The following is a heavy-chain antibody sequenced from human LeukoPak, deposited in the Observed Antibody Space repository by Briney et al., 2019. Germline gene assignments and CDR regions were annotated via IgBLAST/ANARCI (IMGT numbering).Heavy chain of an antibody. J-gene: IGHJ4*02. CDR3: AKAQLLRHIVVVTAQYYFDY. D-gene: IGHD2-21*02. Sequence: QPGGSLRLSCAASGFTFSSYAMSWVRQAPGKGLEWVSAISGSGGSTYYADSVKGRFTISRDNSKNTLYLQMNSLRAEDTAVYYCAKAQLLRHIVVVTAQYYFDYWGQGTLVTVSS. CDR2: ISGSGGST. CDR1: GFTFSSYA. V-gene: IGHV3-23*01.